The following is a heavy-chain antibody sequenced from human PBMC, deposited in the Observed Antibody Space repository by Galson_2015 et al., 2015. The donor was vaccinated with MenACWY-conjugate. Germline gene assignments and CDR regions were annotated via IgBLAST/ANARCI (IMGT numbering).Heavy chain of an antibody. Sequence: ETLSLTCTVSGGSISSSGYCWGWLRQPPGKGLEWTGGIYSGGSTYYNPSLKSRVTISADASKNHFSLNLSSVTAADTALYFCARPRRTGAGATDFDYWGQGTLVTVSS. J-gene: IGHJ4*02. D-gene: IGHD1-26*01. CDR1: GGSISSSGYC. CDR3: ARPRRTGAGATDFDY. CDR2: IYSGGST. V-gene: IGHV4-39*02.